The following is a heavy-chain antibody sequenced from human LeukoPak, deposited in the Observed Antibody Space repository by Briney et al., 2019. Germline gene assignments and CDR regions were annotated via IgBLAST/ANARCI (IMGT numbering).Heavy chain of an antibody. CDR2: ITGSGGST. CDR3: AKDGQLSY. Sequence: GGSLRLSCEGSGFNFSSYAMSWVRQAPGKGLEWVSVITGSGGSTYYADSVKGRFTISRDNSKNTLYLQMNSLRAEDTAIYYCAKDGQLSYWGQGTLVTVSS. J-gene: IGHJ4*02. D-gene: IGHD6-6*01. CDR1: GFNFSSYA. V-gene: IGHV3-23*01.